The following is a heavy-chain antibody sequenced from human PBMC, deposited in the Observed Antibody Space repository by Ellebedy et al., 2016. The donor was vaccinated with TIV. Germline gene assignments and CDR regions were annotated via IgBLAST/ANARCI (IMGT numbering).Heavy chain of an antibody. CDR2: INPSSGGT. D-gene: IGHD4-17*01. CDR1: GYTFTSYY. V-gene: IGHV1-2*04. CDR3: ARDGAVTTVFDY. Sequence: AASVTVSCKASGYTFTSYYMHWVRQATGQGLEWMGWINPSSGGTNYAQKFQGWVTMTRDTSISTAYMELNRLRSDDTALYYCARDGAVTTVFDYWGQGTLVTVSS. J-gene: IGHJ4*02.